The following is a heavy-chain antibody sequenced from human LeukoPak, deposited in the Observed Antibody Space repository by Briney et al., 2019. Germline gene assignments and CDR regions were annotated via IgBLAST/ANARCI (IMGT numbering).Heavy chain of an antibody. J-gene: IGHJ2*01. CDR2: IYTSGST. CDR3: ARDYMWFGELPLYWYFDL. CDR1: GGSISSYY. Sequence: SKTLSLTCTVSGGSISSYYWSWIRQPAGKGLEWIGRIYTSGSTNYNPSLKSRVTMSVDTSKNQFSLKLSSVTAADTAVYYCARDYMWFGELPLYWYFDLWGRGTLVTVSS. D-gene: IGHD3-10*01. V-gene: IGHV4-4*07.